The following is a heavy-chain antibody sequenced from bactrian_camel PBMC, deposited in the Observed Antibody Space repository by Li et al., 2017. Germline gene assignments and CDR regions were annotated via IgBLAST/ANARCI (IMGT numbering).Heavy chain of an antibody. CDR1: GFIFTAAW. CDR3: AYGRDQSWPS. D-gene: IGHD5*01. CDR2: IYWDGSKT. J-gene: IGHJ4*01. V-gene: IGHV3S6*01. Sequence: VQLVESGGGLVQPGDPLRLSCEASGFIFTAAWMTWVRQAPGQGLEWVSAIYWDGSKTYYADSVKGRFTISRDNAKNTLYLQMSSLIPEDTARYFCAYGRDQSWPSWGQGTQVTVS.